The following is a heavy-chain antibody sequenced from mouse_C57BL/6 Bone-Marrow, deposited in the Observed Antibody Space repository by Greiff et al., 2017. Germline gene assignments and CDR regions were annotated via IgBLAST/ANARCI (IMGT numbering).Heavy chain of an antibody. CDR2: INPNNGGT. V-gene: IGHV1-18*01. D-gene: IGHD1-1*01. J-gene: IGHJ2*01. Sequence: VQLQQSGPELVKPGASVKIPCKASGYTFTDYNMDWVKQSHGKSLEWIGDINPNNGGTIYNQKFKGKATLTVDKSSSTAYMELRSLTSEDTAVYYCARPLYYGSSLYYFDYWGQGTTLTVSS. CDR1: GYTFTDYN. CDR3: ARPLYYGSSLYYFDY.